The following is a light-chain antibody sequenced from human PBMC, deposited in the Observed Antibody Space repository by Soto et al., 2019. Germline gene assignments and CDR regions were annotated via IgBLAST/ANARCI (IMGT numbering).Light chain of an antibody. Sequence: EIVLIQSPATLSLSPGERATLSCRASQSVGSYLAWYQHKPGQAPRLLISDASNRATGIPARFSGSGSETDFTLTISSLEPEDSAVYYCQQYGSSPPFTFGPGTKVDIK. CDR3: QQYGSSPPFT. V-gene: IGKV3-11*01. CDR1: QSVGSY. CDR2: DAS. J-gene: IGKJ3*01.